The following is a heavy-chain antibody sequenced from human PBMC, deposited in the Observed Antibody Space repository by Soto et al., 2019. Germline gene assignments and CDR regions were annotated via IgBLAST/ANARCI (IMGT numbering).Heavy chain of an antibody. Sequence: PSETLSLTCAVYGGSFSGYYWSWIRQPPGKGLEWIGEINHSGSTNYNPSLKSRVTISVDTSKNQFSLKLSSVTAADTAVYYCARGVRTDTAMVLPRSSYYYGMDVWGQGTTVTVSS. D-gene: IGHD5-18*01. J-gene: IGHJ6*02. CDR1: GGSFSGYY. CDR2: INHSGST. V-gene: IGHV4-34*01. CDR3: ARGVRTDTAMVLPRSSYYYGMDV.